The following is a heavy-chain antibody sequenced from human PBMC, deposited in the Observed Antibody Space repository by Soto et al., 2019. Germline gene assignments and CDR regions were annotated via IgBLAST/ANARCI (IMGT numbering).Heavy chain of an antibody. D-gene: IGHD2-2*01. J-gene: IGHJ6*01. V-gene: IGHV1-69*13. CDR3: ARGTDCSSTSCYLDYYYGMDV. Sequence: SGKVCFKACGGAFSSYAISLVRQAPGQGLEWTGGIIPIFGTANYAQKFQGRVTITADESTSTAYMELSSLRSEDTAVYYCARGTDCSSTSCYLDYYYGMDVWGQGTTVTVSS. CDR1: GGAFSSYA. CDR2: IIPIFGTA.